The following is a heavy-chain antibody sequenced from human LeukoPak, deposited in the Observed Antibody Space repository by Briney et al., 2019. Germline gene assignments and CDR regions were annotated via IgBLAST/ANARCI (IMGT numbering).Heavy chain of an antibody. CDR3: ARDPHQAVYCNSTSCAPGAFDI. CDR1: GGSLSSGCYY. Sequence: SQTLSLTCTVSGGSLSSGCYYWSWIPQHPGKGLEWIGYNYYSGSTYSNPSRQSRVTISVDTSKNQFSVKLSSVTAADTAVYYCARDPHQAVYCNSTSCAPGAFDIWGQGTMVTVSS. CDR2: NYYSGST. J-gene: IGHJ3*02. D-gene: IGHD2-2*01. V-gene: IGHV4-31*03.